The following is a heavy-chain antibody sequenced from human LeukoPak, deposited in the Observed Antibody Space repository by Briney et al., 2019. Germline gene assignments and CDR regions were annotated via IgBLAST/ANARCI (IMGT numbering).Heavy chain of an antibody. CDR2: FHFSGST. Sequence: PSETLSLTCSVSGASVTMGSYYWAWIRQPPGKGLEWIGTFHFSGSTYYNPSLKSRVTISVDTSKNSVSLMLRSVTAADTAVYYCARLGYSSGWYVWFGIDYWGQGTLVTVSS. V-gene: IGHV4-39*01. D-gene: IGHD6-19*01. CDR3: ARLGYSSGWYVWFGIDY. CDR1: GASVTMGSYY. J-gene: IGHJ4*02.